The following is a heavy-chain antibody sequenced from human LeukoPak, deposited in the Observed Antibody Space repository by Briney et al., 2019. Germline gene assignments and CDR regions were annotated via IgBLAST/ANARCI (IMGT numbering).Heavy chain of an antibody. CDR3: ARGHKRRVWYTVVRGGGYYYYGMDV. J-gene: IGHJ6*02. Sequence: WASVKVSCKASGYTFTSYDINWVRQAPGQGLEWMGWMNPNSGNTGYAQKFQGRVTMTRNASISTAYMELSSLRSEDTAVYYCARGHKRRVWYTVVRGGGYYYYGMDVWGQGTTVTGSS. CDR1: GYTFTSYD. CDR2: MNPNSGNT. V-gene: IGHV1-8*01. D-gene: IGHD4-23*01.